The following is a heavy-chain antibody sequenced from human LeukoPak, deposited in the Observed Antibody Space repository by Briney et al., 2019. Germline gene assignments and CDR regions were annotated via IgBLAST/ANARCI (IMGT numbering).Heavy chain of an antibody. CDR1: GFTFSGSA. D-gene: IGHD3-3*01. CDR3: TGLLRFLEWPHFDY. CDR2: IRSKANSYAT. J-gene: IGHJ4*02. Sequence: PGGSLRLSCAASGFTFSGSAMHWVRQASGKGLEWVGRIRSKANSYATAYAASVKGRFTISRDDSKNTAYLQMNSLKTEDTAVYYCTGLLRFLEWPHFDYWGQGTLVTVSS. V-gene: IGHV3-73*01.